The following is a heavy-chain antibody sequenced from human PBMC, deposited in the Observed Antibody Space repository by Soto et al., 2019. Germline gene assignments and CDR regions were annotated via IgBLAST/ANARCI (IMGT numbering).Heavy chain of an antibody. CDR2: TKDKANSYTA. Sequence: EVQLVESGGGLVQPGGSLRLSSVASGFTFSDHYIDWVRQAPGKGLEWVGRTKDKANSYTAEYAASVKGRFTISRDDSKNTLYLQMNSLKTEDTAEYYCTTEGALPGPDFDYWGQGTLVTVSS. D-gene: IGHD3-16*01. CDR1: GFTFSDHY. J-gene: IGHJ4*02. CDR3: TTEGALPGPDFDY. V-gene: IGHV3-72*01.